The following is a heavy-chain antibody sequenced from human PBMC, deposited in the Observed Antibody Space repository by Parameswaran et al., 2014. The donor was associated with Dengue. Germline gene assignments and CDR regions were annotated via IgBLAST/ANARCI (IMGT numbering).Heavy chain of an antibody. D-gene: IGHD3-22*01. V-gene: IGHV3-48*03. CDR2: ISSSGSTI. CDR3: ARIHSGYYLYYYYGMDV. Sequence: VRRDARKGGWSGFHYISSSGSTIYYADSVKGRFTISRDNAKNSLYLQMNSLRAEDTAVYYCARIHSGYYLYYYYGMDVWGQGTTVTVSS. J-gene: IGHJ6*02.